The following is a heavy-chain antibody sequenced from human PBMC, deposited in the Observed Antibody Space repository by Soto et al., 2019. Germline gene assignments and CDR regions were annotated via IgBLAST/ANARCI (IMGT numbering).Heavy chain of an antibody. V-gene: IGHV4-30-4*01. CDR1: GGSISSGNYY. CDR3: ARALLLEWLLPPYGMDG. D-gene: IGHD3-3*01. J-gene: IGHJ6*02. Sequence: SETLSLTCSVSGGSISSGNYYWSWIRQPPGKGLEWIGYIYYSGSTYYNPSLKSRITISVDTSKNQFSLNLSSVTAADTAVYYCARALLLEWLLPPYGMDGWGQGTTVTVAS. CDR2: IYYSGST.